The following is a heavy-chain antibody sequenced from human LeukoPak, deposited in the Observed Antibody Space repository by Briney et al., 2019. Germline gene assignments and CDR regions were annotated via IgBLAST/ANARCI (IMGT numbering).Heavy chain of an antibody. D-gene: IGHD3-22*01. V-gene: IGHV1-69*05. Sequence: ASVKVSCKASGGTFSSYAISWVRQAPGQGLEWMGGIIPIFGTANYAQKFQGRVTITTDESTSTAYMELSSLRPEDTAVYYCASQLYYYDSSGYYAYDAFDIWGQGTMVTVSS. CDR2: IIPIFGTA. CDR1: GGTFSSYA. CDR3: ASQLYYYDSSGYYAYDAFDI. J-gene: IGHJ3*02.